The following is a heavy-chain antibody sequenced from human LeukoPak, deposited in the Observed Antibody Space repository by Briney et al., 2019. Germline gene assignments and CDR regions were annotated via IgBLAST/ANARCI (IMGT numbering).Heavy chain of an antibody. D-gene: IGHD6-13*01. J-gene: IGHJ4*02. CDR3: ARHGDIAAATFEY. Sequence: GESLKISCKGSGYSFTSYWIGWVRQMPGKGLEWMGIIYPGDSDTRYSPSFQGQVTISADKSISTAYLRWSSLKASDTAMYYCARHGDIAAATFEYWGQGNLVTVSS. CDR2: IYPGDSDT. CDR1: GYSFTSYW. V-gene: IGHV5-51*01.